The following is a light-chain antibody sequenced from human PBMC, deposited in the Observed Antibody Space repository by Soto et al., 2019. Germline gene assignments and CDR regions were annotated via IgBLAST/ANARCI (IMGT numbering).Light chain of an antibody. Sequence: EIVLTQSPGTLSLSPGERATLSCRASQSVNSRYLAWYQQKAGQAPRLLIYGASSRATGIPDRFSGSGPGTDFTLTISRLEPEDFAVYYCQQYGSTPRTFGQGTKVDI. J-gene: IGKJ1*01. CDR3: QQYGSTPRT. CDR1: QSVNSRY. CDR2: GAS. V-gene: IGKV3-20*01.